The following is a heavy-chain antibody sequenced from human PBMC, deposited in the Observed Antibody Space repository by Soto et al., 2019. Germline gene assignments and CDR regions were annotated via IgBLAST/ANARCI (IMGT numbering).Heavy chain of an antibody. D-gene: IGHD3-3*01. CDR1: GGSVNHGNYY. Sequence: SETLSLTCTVSGGSVNHGNYYWSCFPQPPGKELEWNGYVYYTGSTASKPTPKTQLTLTQDTSNNRSSLNLTSVAAADTAVYYFARDLRVVRCCFGLLNWFDPWVQGALVTVSS. CDR3: ARDLRVVRCCFGLLNWFDP. V-gene: IGHV4-61*01. J-gene: IGHJ5*02. CDR2: VYYTGST.